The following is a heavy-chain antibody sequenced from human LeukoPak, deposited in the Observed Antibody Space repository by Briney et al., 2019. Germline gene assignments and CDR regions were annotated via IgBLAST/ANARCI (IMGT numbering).Heavy chain of an antibody. CDR3: AGGNCGGDCYSYYYYGMDV. D-gene: IGHD2-21*02. CDR1: GGTFSSYA. CDR2: NIPILGIA. V-gene: IGHV1-69*04. Sequence: SVKVSCKASGGTFSSYANSWVRQAPGQGLEWMGRNIPILGIANYAQKFQGRVTITADKSTSTAYMELSSLRSEDTAVYYCAGGNCGGDCYSYYYYGMDVWGQGTTVTVSS. J-gene: IGHJ6*02.